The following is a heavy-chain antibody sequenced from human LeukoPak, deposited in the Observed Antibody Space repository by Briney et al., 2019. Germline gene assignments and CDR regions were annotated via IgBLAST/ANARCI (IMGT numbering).Heavy chain of an antibody. J-gene: IGHJ4*02. V-gene: IGHV3-66*01. Sequence: GGSLRLSCAASGFTVSSNYMSWVRQAPGKGLEWASVIYSGGSTYYADSVKGRFTISRDNSKNTLYLQMSSLRAEDTAVYYCARDGSPYCSSTSCYAHWGQGTLVTVSS. CDR3: ARDGSPYCSSTSCYAH. CDR2: IYSGGST. D-gene: IGHD2-2*01. CDR1: GFTVSSNY.